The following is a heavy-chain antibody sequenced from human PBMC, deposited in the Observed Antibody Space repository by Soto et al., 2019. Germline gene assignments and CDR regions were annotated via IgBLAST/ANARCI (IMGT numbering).Heavy chain of an antibody. Sequence: QVQLQESGPGLMKPSQTLSLTCTVSGGSISSGDYYWSWIRQPPGKGLEWIGYIYYSGSTYYNPSLKSRVTISVDTSKNQFSLKLSSVTAADTAVYYCAREGNSSPGTFDPWGQGTLVTVSS. D-gene: IGHD6-13*01. CDR2: IYYSGST. J-gene: IGHJ5*02. V-gene: IGHV4-30-4*01. CDR1: GGSISSGDYY. CDR3: AREGNSSPGTFDP.